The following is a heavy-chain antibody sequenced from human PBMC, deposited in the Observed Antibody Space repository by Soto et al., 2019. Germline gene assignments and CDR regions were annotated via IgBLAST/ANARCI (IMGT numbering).Heavy chain of an antibody. V-gene: IGHV1-18*04. CDR3: ARGYCSGGSCYRVFDY. D-gene: IGHD2-15*01. Sequence: ASVKVSCKASGYTFTSYGISWVRQAPGQGLEWMGWISAYNGNTNYAQKLQGRVTMTTDTSTSTAYMELRSLRSDDTAVYYCARGYCSGGSCYRVFDYWGQGTLVTVSS. J-gene: IGHJ4*02. CDR2: ISAYNGNT. CDR1: GYTFTSYG.